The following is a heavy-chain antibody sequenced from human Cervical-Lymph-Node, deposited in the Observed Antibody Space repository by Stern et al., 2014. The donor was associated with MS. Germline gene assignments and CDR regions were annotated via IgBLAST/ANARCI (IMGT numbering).Heavy chain of an antibody. CDR2: ISYDGSKT. CDR3: ARDLVWFGELDWGAMDV. J-gene: IGHJ6*02. D-gene: IGHD3-10*01. V-gene: IGHV3-30-3*01. Sequence: VQLVESGGGVVQPGRALRLSCAATGFNFSSYAMQWVRQAPGKGLEWLAVISYDGSKTYYTESLKGRFTVSRDNSKNTLFLQVSSLRPEDTAEYYCARDLVWFGELDWGAMDVWGHGTTVTVSS. CDR1: GFNFSSYA.